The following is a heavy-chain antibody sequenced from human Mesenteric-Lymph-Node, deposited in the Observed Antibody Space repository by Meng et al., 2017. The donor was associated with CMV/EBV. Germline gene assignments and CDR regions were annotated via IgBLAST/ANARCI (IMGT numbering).Heavy chain of an antibody. Sequence: TCTFSWFSVATSGVGLGWIRQPPGKALEWLVLIYWDDDKRYSPSLKSRLTITKDTSKNQVVLTMTNMDPVDTATYYCARTYNAAFDNWGQGTLVTVSS. D-gene: IGHD1-1*01. CDR2: IYWDDDK. J-gene: IGHJ4*02. CDR1: WFSVATSGVG. V-gene: IGHV2-5*02. CDR3: ARTYNAAFDN.